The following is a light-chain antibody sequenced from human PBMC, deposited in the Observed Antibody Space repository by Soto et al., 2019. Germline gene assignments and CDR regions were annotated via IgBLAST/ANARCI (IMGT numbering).Light chain of an antibody. J-gene: IGLJ2*01. V-gene: IGLV2-8*01. CDR1: SSDVGGYNY. CDR3: QSYDSRLSTSI. Sequence: QSALTQPPSASGSPGQSVTISCTGTSSDVGGYNYVSWYQQHPGKAPKLIIYEVRERPSGVPDRFSGSRSGTSATLAITGLQAEDEADYYCQSYDSRLSTSIFGGGTKLTVL. CDR2: EVR.